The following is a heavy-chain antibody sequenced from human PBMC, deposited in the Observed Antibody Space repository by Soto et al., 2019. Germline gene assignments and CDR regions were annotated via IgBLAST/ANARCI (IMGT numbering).Heavy chain of an antibody. J-gene: IGHJ4*02. CDR2: IYWDDDK. CDR3: AHTISYSNAFDY. CDR1: GFSLSTSGVG. D-gene: IGHD1-26*01. Sequence: QITLKESGPTLVKPTQTLTLTCTFSGFSLSTSGVGVGWIRQPPGKALEWLALIYWDDDKRYSPSLKSRLTITQDTSKNQVVLTLTNMDPVDTATYYRAHTISYSNAFDYWGQGNLVTVSS. V-gene: IGHV2-5*02.